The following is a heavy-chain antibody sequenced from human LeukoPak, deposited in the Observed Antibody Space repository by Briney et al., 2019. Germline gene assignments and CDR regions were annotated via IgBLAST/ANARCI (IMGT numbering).Heavy chain of an antibody. CDR2: FSATDGSA. V-gene: IGHV3-23*01. J-gene: IGHJ3*01. CDR3: AKARVAAAGTGAFDV. Sequence: PGGSLRLSYAASGITVSNYGMTWVRQAPGKGLEWVSAFSATDGSAQYADSVRGRFSISRDNSKNSLYLQMNSLGDEDTAVYFCAKARVAAAGTGAFDVWGQGTMVTVSS. CDR1: GITVSNYG. D-gene: IGHD6-13*01.